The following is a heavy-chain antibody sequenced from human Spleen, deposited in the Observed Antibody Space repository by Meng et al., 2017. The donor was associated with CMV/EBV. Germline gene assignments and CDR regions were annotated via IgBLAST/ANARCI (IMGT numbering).Heavy chain of an antibody. CDR2: TYSGSTT. V-gene: IGHV3-53*01. D-gene: IGHD3-10*01. J-gene: IGHJ6*02. CDR3: AHSPGARGYYYYGMDV. CDR1: GFTFSSYE. Sequence: GESLKISCAASGFTFSSYEMNWVRQAPGKGLEWVSITYSGSTTYYEDSVKGRFTITRENSKNTLSLKMNSLRAEDTAVYYCAHSPGARGYYYYGMDVWGQGTTVTVSS.